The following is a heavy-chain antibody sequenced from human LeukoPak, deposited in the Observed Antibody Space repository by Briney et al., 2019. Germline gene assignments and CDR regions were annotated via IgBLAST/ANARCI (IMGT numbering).Heavy chain of an antibody. J-gene: IGHJ4*02. CDR3: AKDIGGRYFDWLLFY. D-gene: IGHD3-9*01. Sequence: PGGSLRLSCAASGFTFDDYAMHWVRQAPGKGLEWVSGISRNSGSIGYADSVKGRFTISRDNAKNSLYLQMNSLRAEDTALYYCAKDIGGRYFDWLLFYWGQGTLVTVSS. CDR2: ISRNSGSI. CDR1: GFTFDDYA. V-gene: IGHV3-9*01.